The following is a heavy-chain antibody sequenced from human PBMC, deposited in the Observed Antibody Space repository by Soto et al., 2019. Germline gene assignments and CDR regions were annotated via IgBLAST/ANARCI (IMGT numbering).Heavy chain of an antibody. J-gene: IGHJ4*02. CDR1: GLTFRNYW. D-gene: IGHD3-16*01. Sequence: EVQLVESGGGLVQPGGSLRLSCAASGLTFRNYWMNWVRQAPGKGLEWVANTKPDGSERFYVDSVKGRFTISRDNAKNSVHLQMNSLRDEDTAVYYCMPGGDASTWAQGTLVTVSS. CDR3: MPGGDAST. CDR2: TKPDGSER. V-gene: IGHV3-7*01.